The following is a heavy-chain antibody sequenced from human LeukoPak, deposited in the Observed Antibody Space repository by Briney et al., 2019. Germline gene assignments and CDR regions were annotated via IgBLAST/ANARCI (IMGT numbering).Heavy chain of an antibody. J-gene: IGHJ6*02. CDR2: ISAYNGNT. CDR1: GYTFTSYG. D-gene: IGHD3-10*01. V-gene: IGHV1-18*01. CDR3: ARDLLWFGELLGYYYYGMDV. Sequence: ASVKVSCKASGYTFTSYGISWVRQAPGQGLEWTGWISAYNGNTNYAQKLQGRVTMTTDTSTSTAYMELRSLRSDDTAVYYCARDLLWFGELLGYYYYGMDVWGQGTTVTVSS.